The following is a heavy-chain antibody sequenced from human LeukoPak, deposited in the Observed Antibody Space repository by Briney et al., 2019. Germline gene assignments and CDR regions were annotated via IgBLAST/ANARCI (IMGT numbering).Heavy chain of an antibody. CDR3: ASLGHLESYDSSGYFDAFDI. J-gene: IGHJ3*02. D-gene: IGHD3-22*01. CDR2: IYPGDSDT. Sequence: GESLKISCKGSGYSFTSYWIGWVGQMPGKGLEWMGIIYPGDSDTRYSPSFQGQVTISADKSISTAYLQWSSLKASDTAMYYCASLGHLESYDSSGYFDAFDIWGQGTMVTVSS. V-gene: IGHV5-51*01. CDR1: GYSFTSYW.